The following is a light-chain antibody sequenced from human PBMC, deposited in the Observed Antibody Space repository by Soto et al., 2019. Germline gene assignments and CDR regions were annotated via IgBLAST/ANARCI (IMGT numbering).Light chain of an antibody. CDR2: NVS. J-gene: IGLJ2*01. V-gene: IGLV2-14*01. CDR1: SSDVGGYNY. Sequence: QSALTQPASVSGSPGQSITISCTGTSSDVGGYNYVSWYQQHPGKAPKLMIYNVSNRPSGVSNRFSGSKSGNTASLTISGSQAEDEADYYCSSYASSRTLVFGGGTKLTVL. CDR3: SSYASSRTLV.